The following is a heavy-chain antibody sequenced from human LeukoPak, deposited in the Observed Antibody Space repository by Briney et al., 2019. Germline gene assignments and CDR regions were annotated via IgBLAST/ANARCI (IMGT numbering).Heavy chain of an antibody. CDR2: ISYDGSSK. V-gene: IGHV3-30*04. D-gene: IGHD5-18*01. CDR3: ARARSSYGYGDAFDI. Sequence: PGGSLRLSCAASGFTFSTYAMHWVRQAPGKGLEWVAVISYDGSSKYYADPVKGRFTISRDNSKNTLYLQMNSLRAEDTAVYYCARARSSYGYGDAFDIWGQGTMATVSS. J-gene: IGHJ3*02. CDR1: GFTFSTYA.